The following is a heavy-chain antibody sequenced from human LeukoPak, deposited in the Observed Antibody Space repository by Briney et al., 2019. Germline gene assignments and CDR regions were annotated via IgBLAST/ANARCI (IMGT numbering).Heavy chain of an antibody. V-gene: IGHV4-38-2*01. CDR2: IYHSGST. Sequence: SETLSLTCAVSGYSISSGYYWGWIRQPPGKGLEWIGSIYHSGSTYYNPSPKSRVTISVDTSKNQFSLKLSSVTAADTAVYYCARMIVVVITPDYFDYWGQGTLVTVSS. CDR3: ARMIVVVITPDYFDY. D-gene: IGHD3-22*01. CDR1: GYSISSGYY. J-gene: IGHJ4*02.